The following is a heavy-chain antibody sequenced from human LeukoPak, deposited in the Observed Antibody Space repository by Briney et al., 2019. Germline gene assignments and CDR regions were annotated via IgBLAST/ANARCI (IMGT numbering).Heavy chain of an antibody. V-gene: IGHV4-59*01. Sequence: SETLSLTCTVSGGSISSYYWSWIRQPPGKGLEWIGYIYYSGSTNYNPSLKSRVTISVDTSKNQFSLKLNSVTAADTAVYYCARYEASSGYDAFDIWGQGTMVTVSS. J-gene: IGHJ3*02. CDR3: ARYEASSGYDAFDI. CDR2: IYYSGST. D-gene: IGHD3-22*01. CDR1: GGSISSYY.